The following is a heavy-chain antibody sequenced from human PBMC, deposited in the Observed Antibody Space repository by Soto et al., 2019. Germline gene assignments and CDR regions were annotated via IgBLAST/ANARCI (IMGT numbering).Heavy chain of an antibody. Sequence: QVQLVQSGGEVKQPGASVKVSCKTSGYTFTTYGISWVRRAPGQGLQWMGWVKTDNGDTNYAQKFKGRVTMTTDPSXGXXYMELRCLTSDDTAVYYCARDFSSSGGSWHDCFDPWGQGTLVSVSS. CDR3: ARDFSSSGGSWHDCFDP. J-gene: IGHJ5*02. D-gene: IGHD2-15*01. CDR2: VKTDNGDT. CDR1: GYTFTTYG. V-gene: IGHV1-18*01.